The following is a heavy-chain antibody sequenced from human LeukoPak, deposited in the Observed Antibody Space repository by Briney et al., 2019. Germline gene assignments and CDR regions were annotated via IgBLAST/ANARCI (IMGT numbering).Heavy chain of an antibody. V-gene: IGHV3-48*03. D-gene: IGHD2-15*01. Sequence: GGSLRLSCAASGFTFSSYEMNWVRQAPGNGLEWVSFISGSGSSMYYADSVKGRFTISRDNAKNSLYLQLSSPRVEDTAVYYCARDWVAFGGDYMDVWGKGTTVTISS. CDR2: ISGSGSSM. CDR1: GFTFSSYE. CDR3: ARDWVAFGGDYMDV. J-gene: IGHJ6*03.